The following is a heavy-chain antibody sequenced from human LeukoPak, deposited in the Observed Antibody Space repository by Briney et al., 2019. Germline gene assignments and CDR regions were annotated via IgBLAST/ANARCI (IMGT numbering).Heavy chain of an antibody. V-gene: IGHV7-4-1*02. D-gene: IGHD3-10*01. CDR3: ARDRVLLWFGESYYFDY. CDR1: GYTFTSYA. J-gene: IGHJ4*02. Sequence: GASVKVSCKTSGYTFTSYAINWMRQAPGQGLEWMGWINTKTGNPMYAQGFTGRFVFSLDTSVSTAYLQISSLKAEDTAVYYCARDRVLLWFGESYYFDYWGQGTLVTVSS. CDR2: INTKTGNP.